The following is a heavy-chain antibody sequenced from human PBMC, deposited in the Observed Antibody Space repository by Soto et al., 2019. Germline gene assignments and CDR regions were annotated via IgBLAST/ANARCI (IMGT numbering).Heavy chain of an antibody. CDR3: AGAAATNPYYFDY. D-gene: IGHD2-15*01. Sequence: ASVKVSCKTSGYNFDNYGVNWLRQAPGHGPEWMGWISGRNGKTKYSHKFQGRVTMTTADESTSTAYMELSSLRSEDTAVYYCAGAAATNPYYFDYWGQGTLVTVSS. J-gene: IGHJ4*02. V-gene: IGHV1-18*01. CDR1: GYNFDNYG. CDR2: ISGRNGKT.